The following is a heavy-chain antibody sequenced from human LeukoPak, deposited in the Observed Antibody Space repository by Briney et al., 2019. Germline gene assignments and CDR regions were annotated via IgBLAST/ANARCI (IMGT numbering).Heavy chain of an antibody. J-gene: IGHJ4*02. CDR2: VSGSGAIA. D-gene: IGHD1-26*01. CDR1: GFTLSSYG. CDR3: AKDRSIGTYYTFDS. V-gene: IGHV3-23*01. Sequence: PGGTLRLSCAASGFTLSSYGMSWVRQAPGKGLEWVSTVSGSGAIAYYTDSDKGRFTISRDNSKNTLYLQMSSLTAKDTAVYYCAKDRSIGTYYTFDSWGQGTLVTVSS.